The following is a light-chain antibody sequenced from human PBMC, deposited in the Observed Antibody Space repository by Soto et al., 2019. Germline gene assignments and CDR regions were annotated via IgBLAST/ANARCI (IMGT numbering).Light chain of an antibody. CDR1: QGIRND. CDR3: LQDDTYPLT. J-gene: IGKJ4*01. Sequence: AIQMTQSPSSLSASVGDRVTITCRASQGIRNDIGWYQQKPGKAPKLLIYAASTLHSGVPSRFSGSGSGTEFTLTISSLQPEDFATYYCLQDDTYPLTFGGGTKVEIK. V-gene: IGKV1-6*01. CDR2: AAS.